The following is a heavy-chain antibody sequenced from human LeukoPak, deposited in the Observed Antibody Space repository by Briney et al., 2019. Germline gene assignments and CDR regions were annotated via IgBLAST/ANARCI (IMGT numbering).Heavy chain of an antibody. V-gene: IGHV1-46*01. Sequence: ASVKVSCKASGYSFTSNYIHWVRQAPGQGLEWMGMIYPRDGSTSYAQRFQDRVTVTRDTSTSTAYMELSSLRSEDTAVYYCARPPHCTNGVCDDYWGQGTWSPSPQ. CDR2: IYPRDGST. J-gene: IGHJ4*02. CDR3: ARPPHCTNGVCDDY. CDR1: GYSFTSNY. D-gene: IGHD2-8*01.